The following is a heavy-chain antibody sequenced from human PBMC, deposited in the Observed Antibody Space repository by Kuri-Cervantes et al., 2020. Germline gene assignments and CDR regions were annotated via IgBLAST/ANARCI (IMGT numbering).Heavy chain of an antibody. D-gene: IGHD3-9*01. CDR2: ITPFNGNT. Sequence: SVKVSCEASGGTFSSYAISWVRQAPGQALEWMGWITPFNGNTNYAQKFQDRVTITRDRSMSTAYMELSSLGSEDTAVYYCARDRHDWRDYCYMDVWGKGTTVTVSS. CDR3: ARDRHDWRDYCYMDV. V-gene: IGHV1-69*10. J-gene: IGHJ6*03. CDR1: GGTFSSYA.